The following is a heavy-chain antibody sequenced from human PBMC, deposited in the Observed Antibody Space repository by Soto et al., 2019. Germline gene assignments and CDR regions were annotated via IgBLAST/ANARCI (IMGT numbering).Heavy chain of an antibody. D-gene: IGHD5-18*01. CDR3: AKRVEYSSSTPYFDY. CDR2: NSDNGDST. Sequence: EVQLLESGGGLVQPGGSLRLACAASGFTFSTYGMNWVRQAPGKGLEWVSSNSDNGDSTYYAGSVKGRFIVSRDNSKNTLYLQMNSLRVEDTAVFYCAKRVEYSSSTPYFDYWGQGTLVTVSS. V-gene: IGHV3-23*01. CDR1: GFTFSTYG. J-gene: IGHJ4*02.